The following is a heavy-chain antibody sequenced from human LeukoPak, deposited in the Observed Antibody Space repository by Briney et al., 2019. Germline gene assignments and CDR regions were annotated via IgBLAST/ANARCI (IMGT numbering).Heavy chain of an antibody. CDR1: GFTFSSYA. Sequence: PGGSLRLSCAASGFTFSSYAMSWVRQAPGKGLEWVSAISGSGGSTYYADSVKGRFTISRDNAQNSLYLQMNSLRAEDTAVYYCVRDLAGPPQEAFDIWGQGTVVTVSS. CDR3: VRDLAGPPQEAFDI. J-gene: IGHJ3*02. V-gene: IGHV3-23*01. CDR2: ISGSGGST.